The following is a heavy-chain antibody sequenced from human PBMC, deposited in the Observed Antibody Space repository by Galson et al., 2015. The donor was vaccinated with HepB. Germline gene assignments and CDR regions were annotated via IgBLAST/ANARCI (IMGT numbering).Heavy chain of an antibody. D-gene: IGHD5-18*01. V-gene: IGHV3-66*01. J-gene: IGHJ4*02. CDR3: ARVPTQLWLHFDY. Sequence: SLRLSCAASGFTVSSNYMSWVRQAPGKGLEWVSVIYSGGSTYYADSVKGRFTISRDNSKNTLYLQMNSLRAEDTAVYYCARVPTQLWLHFDYWGQGTLVTVSS. CDR2: IYSGGST. CDR1: GFTVSSNY.